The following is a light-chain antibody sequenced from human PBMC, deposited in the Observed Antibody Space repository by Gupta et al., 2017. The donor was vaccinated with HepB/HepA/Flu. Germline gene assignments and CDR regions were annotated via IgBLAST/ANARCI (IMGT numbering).Light chain of an antibody. J-gene: IGKJ4*01. V-gene: IGKV1-39*01. CDR3: QQTYKNPLI. CDR1: QSLNSY. CDR2: AAS. Sequence: DIQLTQSPSSLSASVGDRVTITCRASQSLNSYLNWYQQKPGKAPKLLIYAASSLQSGVPSRFSGSGSGTDFTLTISSLKPEDFATYYCQQTYKNPLILGEGTKVEIK.